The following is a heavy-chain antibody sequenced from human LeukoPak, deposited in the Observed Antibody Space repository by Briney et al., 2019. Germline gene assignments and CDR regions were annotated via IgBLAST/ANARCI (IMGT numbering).Heavy chain of an antibody. CDR1: GGSISSYY. CDR2: IYTSGST. V-gene: IGHV4-59*10. J-gene: IGHJ4*02. CDR3: ARVSPYSSSSAIDY. Sequence: PSETLSLTCAVYGGSISSYYWSWIRQPAGKGLEWIGRIYTSGSTNYNPSLKSRVTISVDTSKNQFSLKLSSVTAADTAVYYCARVSPYSSSSAIDYWGQGTLVTVSS. D-gene: IGHD6-6*01.